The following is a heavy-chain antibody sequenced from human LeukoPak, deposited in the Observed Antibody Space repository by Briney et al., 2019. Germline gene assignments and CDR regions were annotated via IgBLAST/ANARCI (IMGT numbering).Heavy chain of an antibody. Sequence: GGSLRLSCAASGFTFSSYAMSWVRQAPGKGLEWVSAISGSGGSTYYADSVKGRFTISRDNSKNTLYLQMNSLRAEDTAIYYCAKDLYSSSYSFYGMDVWGRGTTVTVSS. D-gene: IGHD6-13*01. CDR1: GFTFSSYA. V-gene: IGHV3-23*01. CDR2: ISGSGGST. CDR3: AKDLYSSSYSFYGMDV. J-gene: IGHJ6*02.